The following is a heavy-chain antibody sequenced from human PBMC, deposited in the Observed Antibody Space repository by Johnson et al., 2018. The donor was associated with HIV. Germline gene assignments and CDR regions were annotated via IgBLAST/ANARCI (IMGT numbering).Heavy chain of an antibody. Sequence: QVQLVESGGGLVKPGGSLRLSCAASGFTFSSYAMSWVRQAPGKGLEWVSAISTSGGGIYYADSVKGRFTISRDNARNSLYLQMNSLSAEYTAVYYCARVRYSSGWPIYAFDIWGQGTVVIVSS. CDR1: GFTFSSYA. J-gene: IGHJ3*02. D-gene: IGHD6-19*01. CDR2: ISTSGGGI. V-gene: IGHV3-11*04. CDR3: ARVRYSSGWPIYAFDI.